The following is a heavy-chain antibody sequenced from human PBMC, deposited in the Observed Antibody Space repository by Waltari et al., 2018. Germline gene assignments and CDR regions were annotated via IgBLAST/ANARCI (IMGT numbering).Heavy chain of an antibody. CDR3: ARGPGSSSDY. CDR1: GGSLRSSSYY. CDR2: IYYSGST. J-gene: IGHJ4*02. Sequence: QLQLQESGPGLVKPSETLSLTCTVSGGSLRSSSYYWGWIRQPPGKGLEWIGSIYYSGSTYYNPSLKSRVTISVDTSKNQFSLKLSSVTAADTAVYYCARGPGSSSDYWGQGTLVTVSS. V-gene: IGHV4-39*07. D-gene: IGHD6-6*01.